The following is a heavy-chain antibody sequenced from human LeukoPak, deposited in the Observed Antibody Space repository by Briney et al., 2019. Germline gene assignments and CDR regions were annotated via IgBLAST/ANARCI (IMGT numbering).Heavy chain of an antibody. CDR2: ISSSSSYI. D-gene: IGHD6-13*01. CDR1: GFTSSSYS. CDR3: ARDVALGNFDY. J-gene: IGHJ4*02. V-gene: IGHV3-21*01. Sequence: GGSLRLSCAPSGFTSSSYSMNWVRPAPGKGLGWVSSISSSSSYIYYADSVKGRFTISRDNAKNSLYLQMNSLRAEDTAVYYCARDVALGNFDYWGQGILVIVSS.